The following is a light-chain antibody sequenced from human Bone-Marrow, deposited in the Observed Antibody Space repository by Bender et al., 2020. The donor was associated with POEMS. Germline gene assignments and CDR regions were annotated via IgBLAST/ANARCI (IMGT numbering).Light chain of an antibody. V-gene: IGLV2-14*03. CDR3: CSYVGSDRML. CDR1: SSDLGGYGY. Sequence: QSALTQPASVSGSPGQSITISCAGTSSDLGGYGYVSWYQQHPGKAPKLLNYDVTNRPSGVSNRFSGSKSGNTASLTISGLQSEDEADYYCCSYVGSDRMLFGGGTKVTVL. CDR2: DVT. J-gene: IGLJ2*01.